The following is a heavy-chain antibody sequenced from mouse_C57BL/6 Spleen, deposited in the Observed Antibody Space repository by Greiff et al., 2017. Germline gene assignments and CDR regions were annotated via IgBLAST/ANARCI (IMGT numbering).Heavy chain of an antibody. V-gene: IGHV5-17*01. CDR2: ISRGSSTI. J-gene: IGHJ3*01. Sequence: EVHLVESGGGLVKPGGSLKLSCAASGFTFSDYGMHWVRQAPEKGLEWVAYISRGSSTIYYADTVKGRFTISRDNAKNTLFLQMTRLRSEDTAMYYCARNGLAYWGQGTLATVSA. CDR3: ARNGLAY. CDR1: GFTFSDYG.